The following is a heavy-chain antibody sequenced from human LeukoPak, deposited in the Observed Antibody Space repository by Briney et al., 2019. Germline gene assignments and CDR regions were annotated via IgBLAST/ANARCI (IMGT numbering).Heavy chain of an antibody. CDR3: VRRSISGNSWDYFDY. Sequence: SETLSLTCTVSGGSIRSSIYYWSWIRQPPGKGLEWIAFMYYSGSTNYNPSLKSRVTISVDTSKNQFSLKLSSVTAADTAVYYCVRRSISGNSWDYFDYWGQGTLVTVSS. J-gene: IGHJ4*02. D-gene: IGHD4-23*01. V-gene: IGHV4-61*05. CDR2: MYYSGST. CDR1: GGSIRSSIYY.